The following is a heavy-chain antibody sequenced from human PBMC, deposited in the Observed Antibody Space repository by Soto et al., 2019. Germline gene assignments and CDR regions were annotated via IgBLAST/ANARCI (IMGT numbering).Heavy chain of an antibody. J-gene: IGHJ4*02. CDR2: IIPVFGTA. V-gene: IGHV1-69*01. CDR3: ARDPIHNDFWSVYPDYFDY. D-gene: IGHD3-3*01. Sequence: QVQLVQSGAEVKKPGSSVKVSCKASGGTFSSYAISWVRQTPGQGLEWMGGIIPVFGTANYAQKFQGRVTITADESTSTAYMELSSLRAEDTAVYYCARDPIHNDFWSVYPDYFDYWGQGTLVTVSS. CDR1: GGTFSSYA.